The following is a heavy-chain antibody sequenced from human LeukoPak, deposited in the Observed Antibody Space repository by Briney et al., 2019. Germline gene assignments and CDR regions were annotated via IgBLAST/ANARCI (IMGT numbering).Heavy chain of an antibody. CDR3: ARLVSWYFDL. Sequence: SETLSLTCTVSGGSISSYYWSWIRQPPGKGLEWIGYIYTGGSTNYNPSLKSRVTISVDTSKNQYSLKLSSVTAADTAVYYCARLVSWYFDLWGRGTLVTVSS. CDR1: GGSISSYY. V-gene: IGHV4-4*09. J-gene: IGHJ2*01. CDR2: IYTGGST. D-gene: IGHD3-9*01.